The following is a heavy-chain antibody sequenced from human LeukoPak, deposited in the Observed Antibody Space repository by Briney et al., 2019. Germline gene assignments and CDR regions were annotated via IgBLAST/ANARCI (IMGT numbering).Heavy chain of an antibody. CDR2: ISSDGSNK. Sequence: GGSLRLSCAASGFTFSRYPIHWVRQAPGKGLEWVALISSDGSNKYYADSVKGRFTISRDNSKNTLYLQMSSLRAEDTAVYYCAKVSGYTSGWYVDFDCWGQGSLVTVSS. CDR1: GFTFSRYP. CDR3: AKVSGYTSGWYVDFDC. V-gene: IGHV3-30-3*01. D-gene: IGHD6-19*01. J-gene: IGHJ4*02.